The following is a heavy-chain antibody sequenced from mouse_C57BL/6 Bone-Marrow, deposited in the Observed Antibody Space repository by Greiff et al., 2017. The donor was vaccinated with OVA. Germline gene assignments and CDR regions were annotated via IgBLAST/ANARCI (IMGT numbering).Heavy chain of an antibody. D-gene: IGHD3-1*01. CDR3: ARSWGYGGSDY. Sequence: VQLQQSGPELVKPGASVKISCKASGYAFSSLRMNWVKQRPGKGLEWIGRIYPGDGDTNYNGKFKGKATLTADKASSTAYMQLSSLTSVDSAVYYCARSWGYGGSDYWGQGTTLTVSS. CDR1: GYAFSSLR. V-gene: IGHV1-82*01. J-gene: IGHJ2*01. CDR2: IYPGDGDT.